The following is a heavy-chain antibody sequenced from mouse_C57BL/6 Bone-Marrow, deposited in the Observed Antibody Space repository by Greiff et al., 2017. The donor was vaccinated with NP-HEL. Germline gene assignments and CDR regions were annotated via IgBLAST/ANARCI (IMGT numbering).Heavy chain of an antibody. J-gene: IGHJ2*01. CDR1: GYTFTDYY. CDR2: INPNNGGT. CDR3: AKEESIYYDYDVYYFDY. V-gene: IGHV1-26*01. Sequence: VQLQQSGPELVKPGASVKISCKASGYTFTDYYMNWVKQSHGKSLEWIGDINPNNGGTSYNQKFKGKATLTVDKSSSTAYMELRSLTSEDSAVYYCAKEESIYYDYDVYYFDYWGQGTTLTVSS. D-gene: IGHD2-4*01.